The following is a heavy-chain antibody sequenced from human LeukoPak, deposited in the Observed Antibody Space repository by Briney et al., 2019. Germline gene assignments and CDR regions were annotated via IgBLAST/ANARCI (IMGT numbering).Heavy chain of an antibody. V-gene: IGHV4-34*01. CDR2: INHSGST. CDR1: GGSFSGYY. CDR3: ARAMKIAAAGTGY. Sequence: PSETLSLTCAVYGGSFSGYYWSWIRQPPGKGLEWIGEINHSGSTNYNPSLKSRVTISVDTSKNQFSLKLSSVTAADTAVYYCARAMKIAAAGTGYWGQGTLVTVSS. D-gene: IGHD6-13*01. J-gene: IGHJ4*02.